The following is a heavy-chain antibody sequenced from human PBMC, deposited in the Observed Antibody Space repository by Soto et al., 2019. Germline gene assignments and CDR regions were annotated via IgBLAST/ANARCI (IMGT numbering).Heavy chain of an antibody. Sequence: PGSSLRLSCAASGFTFSNYGIHWVRQAPGKGLEWLTVISYDGSNKYYADSVKGRFTISRDNSKNTLYLQMNSLRAEDTAVYYCAKDLRVVERYYYYGRDVWGQGTTVTISS. D-gene: IGHD3-3*01. CDR1: GFTFSNYG. CDR2: ISYDGSNK. CDR3: AKDLRVVERYYYYGRDV. J-gene: IGHJ6*02. V-gene: IGHV3-30*18.